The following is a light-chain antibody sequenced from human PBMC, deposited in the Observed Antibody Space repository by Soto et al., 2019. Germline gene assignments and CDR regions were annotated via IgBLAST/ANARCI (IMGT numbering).Light chain of an antibody. Sequence: DIPLTQSPPFLSASVGDRVTITCRASQAIANYLVWYQQKPGKAPKLLIYAASTLQSGVPSRFSGSGSGTEFTLTISSLQPEDFTTYYCQQLNNFPLTFGGGTKVEIK. J-gene: IGKJ4*01. V-gene: IGKV1-9*01. CDR1: QAIANY. CDR3: QQLNNFPLT. CDR2: AAS.